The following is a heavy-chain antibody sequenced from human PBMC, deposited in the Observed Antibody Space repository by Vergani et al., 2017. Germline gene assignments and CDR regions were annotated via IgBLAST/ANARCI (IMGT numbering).Heavy chain of an antibody. D-gene: IGHD6-6*01. V-gene: IGHV2-5*02. J-gene: IGHJ5*02. CDR1: GFSLITSGVA. CDR2: IYWDDDK. CDR3: AHRPARQISGPTFDP. Sequence: QITLKESGPTLVKPTQTLTLTCSFSGFSLITSGVAVGWVRQPPGKALEWLAVIYWDDDKRYRPSLKGRLTITKDTSKNQVVLTMTNMDPVDTATYYCAHRPARQISGPTFDPWGQGTLVTVSS.